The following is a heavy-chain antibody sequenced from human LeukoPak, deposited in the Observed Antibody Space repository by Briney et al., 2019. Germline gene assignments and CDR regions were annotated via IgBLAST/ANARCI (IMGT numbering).Heavy chain of an antibody. CDR2: IYYSGST. CDR1: GGPISSGGYY. CDR3: ARASVRTIFGVVIIPNWFDP. V-gene: IGHV4-31*03. D-gene: IGHD3-3*01. J-gene: IGHJ5*02. Sequence: SQTLSPTCTVSGGPISSGGYYWSWIRQHPGKGLEWIGYIYYSGSTYYNPSLKSRVTISVDTSKNQFSLKLSSVTAADTAVYYCARASVRTIFGVVIIPNWFDPWGQGTLVTVSS.